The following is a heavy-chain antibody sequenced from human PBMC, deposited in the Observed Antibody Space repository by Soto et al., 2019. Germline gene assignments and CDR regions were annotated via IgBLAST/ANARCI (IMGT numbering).Heavy chain of an antibody. CDR3: ARLVVVAPVANV. Sequence: NPSETLSLTCSVSGGSISYNSYDWGWIRQPPGKGLEWIGGIFYTGTTYYSPSLKDRVTMSMDTSKNSFSVNLTSVTAADTAVYFCARLVVVAPVANVWGQGTLVTVSS. CDR2: IFYTGTT. V-gene: IGHV4-39*02. CDR1: GGSISYNSYD. D-gene: IGHD2-2*01. J-gene: IGHJ4*02.